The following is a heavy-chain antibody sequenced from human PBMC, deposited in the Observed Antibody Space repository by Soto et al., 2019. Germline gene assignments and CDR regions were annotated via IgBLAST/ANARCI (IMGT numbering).Heavy chain of an antibody. V-gene: IGHV4-31*03. CDR3: ARGLEYSSSPPPGHWFDP. D-gene: IGHD6-13*01. CDR2: IYYSGST. CDR1: CGSISSGGYY. Sequence: SETLSLTCTVSCGSISSGGYYWSWIRQHPGKGLEWIGYIYYSGSTYYNPSLKSRVTISVDTSKNQFSLKLSSVTAADTAVYYCARGLEYSSSPPPGHWFDPWGQGTLVTVSS. J-gene: IGHJ5*02.